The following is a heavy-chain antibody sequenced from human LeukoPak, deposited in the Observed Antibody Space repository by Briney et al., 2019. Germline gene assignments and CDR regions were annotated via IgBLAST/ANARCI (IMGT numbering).Heavy chain of an antibody. CDR1: GFTFSSYS. CDR2: ISGSSYYI. V-gene: IGHV3-21*01. Sequence: PGGSLRLPCAASGFTFSSYSMNWVRQAPGKGLEWVSSISGSSYYIYYADSMQGRFTISRDNAKNSLYLQMHTLRAEDTAVYYCARVSGGKWELLGSLDYWGQGTLVTVSS. J-gene: IGHJ4*02. CDR3: ARVSGGKWELLGSLDY. D-gene: IGHD1-26*01.